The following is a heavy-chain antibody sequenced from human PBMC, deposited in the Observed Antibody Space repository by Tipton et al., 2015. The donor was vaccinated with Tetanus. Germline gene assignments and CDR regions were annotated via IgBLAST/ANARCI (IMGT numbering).Heavy chain of an antibody. CDR3: AGEADCSGGSCFSGDFDT. J-gene: IGHJ4*02. D-gene: IGHD2-15*01. CDR1: GFIFSSYV. Sequence: SGFIFSSYVIHWVRQAPGKGLEWLAVSWYDGTDKYYADSVKGRFTISRDNSKNTLYLQMNSLRAEDTALYYCAGEADCSGGSCFSGDFDTWGQGTQVTVSS. V-gene: IGHV3-33*01. CDR2: SWYDGTDK.